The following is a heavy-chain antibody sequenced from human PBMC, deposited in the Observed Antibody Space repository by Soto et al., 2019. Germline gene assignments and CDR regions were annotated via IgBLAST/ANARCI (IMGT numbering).Heavy chain of an antibody. Sequence: SVKVSCKASGGTFSSYAISWVRQAPGHGLEWMGGIIPIFGTANYAQKFQGRVTITADESTSTDYMELSSLRSEDTAVYYCARTPLSYYYDSSGYYFSYWGQGTLVTVSS. CDR3: ARTPLSYYYDSSGYYFSY. J-gene: IGHJ4*02. D-gene: IGHD3-22*01. V-gene: IGHV1-69*13. CDR2: IIPIFGTA. CDR1: GGTFSSYA.